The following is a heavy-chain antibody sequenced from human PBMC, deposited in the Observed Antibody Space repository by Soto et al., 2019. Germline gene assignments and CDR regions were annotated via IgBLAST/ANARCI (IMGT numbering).Heavy chain of an antibody. CDR1: GGSISSYY. Sequence: PSETLSLTCTVSGGSISSYYWSWIRQPPGKGLEWIGYIYYSGSTYYNPPLKSRVTISVDTSKNQFSLKLSSVPAADTAVYYWARGRIPVAGTGIAYWGQGPRVPFSS. D-gene: IGHD6-19*01. CDR3: ARGRIPVAGTGIAY. J-gene: IGHJ4*02. V-gene: IGHV4-59*04. CDR2: IYYSGST.